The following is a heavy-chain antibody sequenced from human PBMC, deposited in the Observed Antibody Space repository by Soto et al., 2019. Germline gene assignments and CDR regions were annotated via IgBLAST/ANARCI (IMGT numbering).Heavy chain of an antibody. D-gene: IGHD3-22*01. J-gene: IGHJ4*02. Sequence: EVQLLESGGRLVQPGGSLRLSCAASGFSFSIYAMNWVRQAPGKGLEWVSGISGGGGSTYYADSVKGRFTISRDNSKNTLYLQMNSLRVEDTAVYYCAKDPPSYDISAQFASWRQGTLVTVSS. CDR2: ISGGGGST. V-gene: IGHV3-23*01. CDR1: GFSFSIYA. CDR3: AKDPPSYDISAQFAS.